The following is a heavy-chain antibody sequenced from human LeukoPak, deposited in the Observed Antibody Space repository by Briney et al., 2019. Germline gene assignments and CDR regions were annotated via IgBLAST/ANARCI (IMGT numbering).Heavy chain of an antibody. CDR1: GYTFTSYG. D-gene: IGHD6-19*01. CDR3: ARDGSIAVAGYYFDY. V-gene: IGHV1-18*04. CDR2: ISAYNGNT. J-gene: IGHJ4*02. Sequence: GASVKVPCKASGYTFTSYGISWVRQAPGQGLEWMGWISAYNGNTNYAQKLQGRVTMTTDTSTSTAYMELRSLRSDDTAVYYCARDGSIAVAGYYFDYWGQGTLVTVSS.